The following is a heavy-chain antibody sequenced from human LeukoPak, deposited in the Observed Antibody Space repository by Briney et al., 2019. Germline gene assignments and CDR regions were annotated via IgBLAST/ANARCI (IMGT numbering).Heavy chain of an antibody. CDR2: INPSGGST. D-gene: IGHD3-22*01. J-gene: IGHJ5*02. V-gene: IGHV1-46*01. CDR1: GYTFTSYY. CDR3: ARGRYYYDSSGYYGSLTWFDP. Sequence: ASVKVSCKASGYTFTSYYMHWVRQAPGQGLEWMGIINPSGGSTSYAQKFQGRVTMTRDTSTSTVYMELSSLRSEDTAVYYCARGRYYYDSSGYYGSLTWFDPWGQGTLVTVSS.